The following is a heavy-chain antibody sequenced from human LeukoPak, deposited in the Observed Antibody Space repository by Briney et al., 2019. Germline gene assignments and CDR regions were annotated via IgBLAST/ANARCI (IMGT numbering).Heavy chain of an antibody. V-gene: IGHV1-2*02. CDR2: INPNSGGT. J-gene: IGHJ5*02. CDR3: ARDSGGDGYSSFDP. CDR1: GYTFTGYY. D-gene: IGHD5-24*01. Sequence: ASVKVSCKASGYTFTGYYMHWVRQAPGQGLEWMGWINPNSGGTNYAQKFQGRVTMTRDTSISTAYMELSRLRSDDTAVYYCARDSGGDGYSSFDPWGQGTLVTVSS.